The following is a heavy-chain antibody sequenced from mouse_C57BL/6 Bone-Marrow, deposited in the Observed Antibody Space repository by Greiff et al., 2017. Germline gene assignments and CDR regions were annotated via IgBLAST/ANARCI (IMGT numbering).Heavy chain of an antibody. CDR1: GYTFTSYW. CDR2: IDPSDSYT. J-gene: IGHJ3*01. V-gene: IGHV1-69*01. CDR3: ARQGGFAY. Sequence: VQLQQPGAELVMPGASVKLSCKASGYTFTSYWMHWVKQRPGQGLEWIGEIDPSDSYTNYNQKFQGKSTLTVDKSSSTAYMQLSSLTSEDSAVYYCARQGGFAYWGQGTLVTVSA.